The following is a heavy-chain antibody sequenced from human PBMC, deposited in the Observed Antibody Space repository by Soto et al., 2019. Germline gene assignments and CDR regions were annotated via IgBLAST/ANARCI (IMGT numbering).Heavy chain of an antibody. J-gene: IGHJ4*02. V-gene: IGHV3-11*06. D-gene: IGHD6-13*01. CDR3: ARVGVVTAAGTSDY. CDR2: ISGSSDSI. CDR1: GFTFSDYY. Sequence: QVQLVESGGGLVRPGGSLRLSCAASGFTFSDYYMSWIRQVPGKGLEWVAYISGSSDSIPYADSVKGRFTISRDNAKNSLYLQTNSLRAEDTALYYCARVGVVTAAGTSDYWGQGTLVTVSS.